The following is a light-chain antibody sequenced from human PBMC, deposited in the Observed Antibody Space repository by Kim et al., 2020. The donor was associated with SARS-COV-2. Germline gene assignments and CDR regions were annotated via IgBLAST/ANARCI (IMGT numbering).Light chain of an antibody. J-gene: IGLJ3*02. CDR2: IDS. CDR3: QSADSIGTYWV. Sequence: PGQTARITCSGDALAKQYAFWFQQKPGQAPVLVIYIDSDRTSGIHERFSASSSGTTVTLTISGVQAEDEADYYCQSADSIGTYWVFGGGTKVTVL. V-gene: IGLV3-25*03. CDR1: ALAKQY.